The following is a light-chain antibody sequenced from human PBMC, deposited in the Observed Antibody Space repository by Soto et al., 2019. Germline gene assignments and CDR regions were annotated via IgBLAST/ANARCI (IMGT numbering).Light chain of an antibody. V-gene: IGKV1-5*01. Sequence: DIQMTQSPSTLSASVGDRVTITCRASQSISSWLAWYQQKPGKAPKLLIYDASSLESGVPSRLSGSGSGTEVTLTISSLQPDDFANYYCQHQGAFGPGTKVDIK. J-gene: IGKJ3*01. CDR1: QSISSW. CDR3: QHQGA. CDR2: DAS.